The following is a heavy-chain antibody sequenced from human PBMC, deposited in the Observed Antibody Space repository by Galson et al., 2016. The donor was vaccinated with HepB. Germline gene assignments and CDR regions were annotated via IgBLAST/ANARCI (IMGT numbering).Heavy chain of an antibody. CDR3: AKRHEFCPPVGCSVDY. J-gene: IGHJ4*02. V-gene: IGHV3-30*18. CDR2: DSMDGRRK. CDR1: GFLFRGYG. D-gene: IGHD3-10*02. Sequence: SLRLSCAGSGFLFRGYGMHWVRQAPGKGLEWVAADSMDGRRKFYSDSVRGRFTISRDNSNIMLFLQMDSLRPDDTAVYYCAKRHEFCPPVGCSVDYWGQGTLVSVSS.